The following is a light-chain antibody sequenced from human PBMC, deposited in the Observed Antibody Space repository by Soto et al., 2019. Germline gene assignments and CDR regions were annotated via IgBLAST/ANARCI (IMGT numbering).Light chain of an antibody. CDR1: QSVGSSY. V-gene: IGKV3-20*01. J-gene: IGKJ2*01. CDR2: GAS. Sequence: EIVLAQSPGTLSLSPGERATLSCRASQSVGSSYLAWYQQKPGQAPRLFIYGASSRATGIPDRFRGSGSGTDFTLTISRLEPEDFAVYYCQQYGSSPTFGQGTKLEIK. CDR3: QQYGSSPT.